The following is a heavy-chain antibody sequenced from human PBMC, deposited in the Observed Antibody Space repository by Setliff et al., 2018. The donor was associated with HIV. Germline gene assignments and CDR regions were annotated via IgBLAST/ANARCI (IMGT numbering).Heavy chain of an antibody. CDR2: MNPNSGVS. V-gene: IGHV1-8*01. CDR3: ARGKGVGGVIITGGLDV. J-gene: IGHJ6*01. D-gene: IGHD3-10*01. Sequence: ASVKVSCKPPGHTFTNYDIHWMRRAPGQGLEWMGWMNPNSGVSGYALKFHDRVTMTRDTSITTLYMELSSLTSEDTAVYYCARGKGVGGVIITGGLDVWG. CDR1: GHTFTNYD.